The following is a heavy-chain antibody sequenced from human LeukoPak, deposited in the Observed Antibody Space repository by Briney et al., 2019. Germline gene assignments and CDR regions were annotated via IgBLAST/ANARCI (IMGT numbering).Heavy chain of an antibody. CDR2: IYYSGST. V-gene: IGHV4-39*07. Sequence: SETLSLTCTVSGGSISSSSYYWGWIRQPPGKGLEWIGSIYYSGSTYYNPSLKSRVTISVDTSKNQFSLKLSSVTAADTAVYYCARAREDSSGYPSGHAFDIWGQGTMVTVSS. D-gene: IGHD3-22*01. CDR3: ARAREDSSGYPSGHAFDI. J-gene: IGHJ3*02. CDR1: GGSISSSSYY.